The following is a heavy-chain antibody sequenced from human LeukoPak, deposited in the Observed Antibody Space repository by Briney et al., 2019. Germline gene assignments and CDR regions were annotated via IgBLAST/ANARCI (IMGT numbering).Heavy chain of an antibody. CDR2: IKQDGGET. J-gene: IGHJ4*02. Sequence: GESLRLSCAASGFTFSNYWMSWVRQAPGKGLEWVANIKQDGGETYFVDSVKGRFNVSRDNAKNSLYLQMNSLRAEDTAIYYCARDLTSYDSSGPSYFDYWGQGTLVTVSS. CDR1: GFTFSNYW. D-gene: IGHD3-22*01. CDR3: ARDLTSYDSSGPSYFDY. V-gene: IGHV3-7*01.